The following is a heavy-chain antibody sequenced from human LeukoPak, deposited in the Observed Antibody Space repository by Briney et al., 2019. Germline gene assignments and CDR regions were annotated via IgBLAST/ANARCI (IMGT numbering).Heavy chain of an antibody. D-gene: IGHD1-1*01. CDR3: ARELGSGNDADY. CDR1: GYTFTSYG. V-gene: IGHV1-69*04. J-gene: IGHJ4*02. Sequence: ASVKVSCKASGYTFTSYGISWVRQAPGQGLEWMGRIIPILGIANYAQKFQGRVTITADKSTSTAYMELSSLRSEDTAVYYCARELGSGNDADYWGQGTLVTVSS. CDR2: IIPILGIA.